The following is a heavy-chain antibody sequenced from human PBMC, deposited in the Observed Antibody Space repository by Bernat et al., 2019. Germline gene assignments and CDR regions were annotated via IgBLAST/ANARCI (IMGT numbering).Heavy chain of an antibody. Sequence: EVQLVESGGGLIQPGGSLRLSCAASGFTVSSNDMSWVRQAPGKGLDWVSVIYSGGSTYYADSVKGRFTISRDNSKNSLYLQMNSLRAEDTAVYYCARGTSTSAPYMDVWGKGTTVTVSS. CDR1: GFTVSSND. V-gene: IGHV3-53*01. J-gene: IGHJ6*03. CDR3: ARGTSTSAPYMDV. CDR2: IYSGGST.